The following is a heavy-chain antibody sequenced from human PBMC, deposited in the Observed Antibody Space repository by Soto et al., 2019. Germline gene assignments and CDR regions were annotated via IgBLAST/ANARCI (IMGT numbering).Heavy chain of an antibody. V-gene: IGHV1-69*13. CDR1: GGTFSNYA. D-gene: IGHD6-19*01. CDR2: IIPIFGTA. CDR3: ARDRRAVAGPSRGFDP. Sequence: SVKVSCKASGGTFSNYAISWVRQAPGQGLEWMGGIIPIFGTANYAQKFQGRVTITADESTSTAYMELSSLRSEDTAVYYCARDRRAVAGPSRGFDPWGQGTLVTVSS. J-gene: IGHJ5*02.